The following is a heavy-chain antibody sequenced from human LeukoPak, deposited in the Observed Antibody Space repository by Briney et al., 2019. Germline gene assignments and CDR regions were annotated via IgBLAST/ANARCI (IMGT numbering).Heavy chain of an antibody. J-gene: IGHJ4*02. CDR1: GFTFTNYW. CDR2: IKQDGNEK. D-gene: IGHD6-13*01. CDR3: ARGGTSGYSSSLHFWGGNYYFDY. Sequence: GGSLRLSCAASGFTFTNYWMSWVRQAPGTGLEWVANIKQDGNEKYYVDSVRGRFTITRDNAKNSLYLQMNSLRAEDTAVYYCARGGTSGYSSSLHFWGGNYYFDYWGQGTLVTVSS. V-gene: IGHV3-7*01.